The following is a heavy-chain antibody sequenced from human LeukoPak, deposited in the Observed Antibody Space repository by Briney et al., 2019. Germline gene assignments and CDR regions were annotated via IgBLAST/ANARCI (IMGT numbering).Heavy chain of an antibody. J-gene: IGHJ3*02. V-gene: IGHV3-33*01. Sequence: GRSLSLSCAASGFTFSVYSMHWVRQAPGKRLSWVTAIRHDGSETAYDDSVKGRFTISRDNSKNTLYLQMSSLRVEDTAIYYCARENWNVAKYVLDIWGQGTMVSVAS. CDR1: GFTFSVYS. D-gene: IGHD1-1*01. CDR2: IRHDGSET. CDR3: ARENWNVAKYVLDI.